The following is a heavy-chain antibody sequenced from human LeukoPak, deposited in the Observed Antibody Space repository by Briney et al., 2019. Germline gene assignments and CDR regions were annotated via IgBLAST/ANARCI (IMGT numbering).Heavy chain of an antibody. CDR2: ISGSGGST. CDR3: AKAPTYYYDSSGYWIYFDY. CDR1: GFTVSSNY. Sequence: GGSLRLSCAASGFTVSSNYMSWVRQAPGKGLEWVSVISGSGGSTYYADSVKGRFTISRDNSKNTLYLQMNSLRAEDTAVYYCAKAPTYYYDSSGYWIYFDYWGQGTLVTVSS. J-gene: IGHJ4*02. V-gene: IGHV3-23*01. D-gene: IGHD3-22*01.